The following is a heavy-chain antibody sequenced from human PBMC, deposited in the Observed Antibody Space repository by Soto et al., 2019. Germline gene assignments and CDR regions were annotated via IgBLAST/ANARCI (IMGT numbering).Heavy chain of an antibody. CDR1: GFTFSSYG. Sequence: QVQLVESGGGVVQPGRSLRLSCAASGFTFSSYGMHWVRQAPGKGLEWVAVIWYDGSNKYYADSVKGRFTISRDNSKNTLYLQMNSLRAEDTAVYYCARDGTAAGTLDYWGKGTLVTVSS. CDR3: ARDGTAAGTLDY. D-gene: IGHD6-13*01. V-gene: IGHV3-33*01. CDR2: IWYDGSNK. J-gene: IGHJ4*02.